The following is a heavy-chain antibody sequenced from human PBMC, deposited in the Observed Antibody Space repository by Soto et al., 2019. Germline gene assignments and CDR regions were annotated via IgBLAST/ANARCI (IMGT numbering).Heavy chain of an antibody. CDR3: ARGGLTGTTDYYYGMDV. CDR1: GYTFTGYY. J-gene: IGHJ6*02. CDR2: INPNSGGT. D-gene: IGHD1-20*01. Sequence: WASVKVSCKASGYTFTGYYMHWVRQAPGQGLEWMGWINPNSGGTNYAQKFQGRVTMTRDTSISTAYMELSRLRSDDTAVYYCARGGLTGTTDYYYGMDVWGQGTTVTVSS. V-gene: IGHV1-2*02.